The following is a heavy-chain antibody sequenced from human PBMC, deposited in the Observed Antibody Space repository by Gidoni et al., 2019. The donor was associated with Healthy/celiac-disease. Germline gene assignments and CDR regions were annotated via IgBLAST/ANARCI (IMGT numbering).Heavy chain of an antibody. J-gene: IGHJ6*02. Sequence: EVQLVESGGGLVQPGGSLRLSCAASGFTFSSYDMHWVRQATGKGLEWVSAIGTAGDTYYPGSVKGRFTISRENAKNSLYLQMNSLRAGDTAVYYCARGGSSWYGRNYGMDVWGQGTTVTVSS. CDR2: IGTAGDT. V-gene: IGHV3-13*01. CDR1: GFTFSSYD. D-gene: IGHD6-13*01. CDR3: ARGGSSWYGRNYGMDV.